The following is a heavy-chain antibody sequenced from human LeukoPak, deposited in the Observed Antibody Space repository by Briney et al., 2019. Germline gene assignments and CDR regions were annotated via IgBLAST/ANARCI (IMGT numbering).Heavy chain of an antibody. CDR3: AKGSEWLARGLTWFDP. J-gene: IGHJ5*02. V-gene: IGHV3-30*02. CDR2: IRYDGSNK. CDR1: GFTFSSYG. Sequence: GGSLRLSCAASGFTFSSYGMHWVRQAPGKGLEWVAFIRYDGSNKYYADSVKGRFTISRDNSKNTLYLQMNSLRAEDTAVYYCAKGSEWLARGLTWFDPWGQGTLVTVSS. D-gene: IGHD6-19*01.